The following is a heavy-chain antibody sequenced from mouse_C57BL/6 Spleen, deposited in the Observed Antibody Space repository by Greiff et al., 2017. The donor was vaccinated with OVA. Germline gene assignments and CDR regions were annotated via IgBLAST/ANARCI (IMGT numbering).Heavy chain of an antibody. D-gene: IGHD1-1*01. J-gene: IGHJ3*01. CDR2: IYPRSGNT. Sequence: QVQLQQSGAELVRPGASVKMSCKASGYTFTSYGISWVKQRNGKGLEWIGEIYPRSGNTYYNEKFKGKATLTADKSSSTAYMELRSLTSEDSAVYFCAREDYYGSSYEAYWGQGTLVTVSA. V-gene: IGHV1-81*01. CDR3: AREDYYGSSYEAY. CDR1: GYTFTSYG.